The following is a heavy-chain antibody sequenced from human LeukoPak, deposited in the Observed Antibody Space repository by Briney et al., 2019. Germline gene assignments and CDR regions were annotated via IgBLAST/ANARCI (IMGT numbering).Heavy chain of an antibody. D-gene: IGHD3-22*01. V-gene: IGHV4-30-2*01. J-gene: IGHJ5*02. CDR1: GGSISSGGYS. Sequence: SETLSLTCTVSGGSISSGGYSWSWIRQPPGTGLEWIGYIYHSGSTYYNPSLKSRVTISVDRSKNQFSLKLSSVTAADTAVYYCARSHQPNWYCDSSGPIGGFDPWGQGTLVTVSS. CDR2: IYHSGST. CDR3: ARSHQPNWYCDSSGPIGGFDP.